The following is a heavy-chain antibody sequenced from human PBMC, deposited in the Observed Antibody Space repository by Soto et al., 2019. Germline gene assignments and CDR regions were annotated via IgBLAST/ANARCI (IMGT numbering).Heavy chain of an antibody. CDR3: AKDPSRGNEWARYVDL. CDR2: IYSAGSA. Sequence: GGSLRLSCAASGFTVSSYYMSWVRQAPGKGLEWVSVIYSAGSADFADSVKGRFTISRDNSKNTLYLQTNNLRHEDTAVYYCAKDPSRGNEWARYVDLWGRGTLVTVSS. CDR1: GFTVSSYY. V-gene: IGHV3-66*01. J-gene: IGHJ2*01. D-gene: IGHD1-1*01.